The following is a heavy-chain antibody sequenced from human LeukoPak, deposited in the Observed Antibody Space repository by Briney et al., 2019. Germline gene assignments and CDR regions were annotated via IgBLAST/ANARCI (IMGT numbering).Heavy chain of an antibody. CDR1: GFIFSSYG. CDR2: ISYDGSNK. Sequence: GGSLRLSCAASGFIFSSYGMHWVRQAPGKGLEWVAVISYDGSNKYYADSVKGRFTISRDNSKNTLYLQMNSLRAEDTAVYYCARAAPHETFGYWGQGTLVTVSS. CDR3: ARAAPHETFGY. V-gene: IGHV3-30*19. J-gene: IGHJ4*02.